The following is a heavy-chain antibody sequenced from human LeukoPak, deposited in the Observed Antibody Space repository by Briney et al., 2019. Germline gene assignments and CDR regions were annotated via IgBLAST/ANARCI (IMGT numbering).Heavy chain of an antibody. V-gene: IGHV4-39*07. Sequence: SETLSLTCIVSGGSMRTSNYYWGWIRQPPGKGLEWIGSIYHSGSTYYNPSLKSRVTISVDTSKNQLSLKLSSVTAADTAVYYCARGMAYYYDSTELWGQGTLVTVSS. CDR1: GGSMRTSNYY. CDR2: IYHSGST. CDR3: ARGMAYYYDSTEL. J-gene: IGHJ4*02. D-gene: IGHD3-22*01.